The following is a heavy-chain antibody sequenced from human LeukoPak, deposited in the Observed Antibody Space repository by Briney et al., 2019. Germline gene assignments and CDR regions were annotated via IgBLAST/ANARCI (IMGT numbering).Heavy chain of an antibody. CDR1: GYTFTGYY. Sequence: ASVKVSCKASGYTFTGYYIHWVRQAPGQGLEWMGWINPNNGDTNYAQKFQGRVTMTRDTSISTAYMELSRLRSDDTAVFYCASLGIVLVTVTPYFDYWGQGTLVTVSS. D-gene: IGHD2-21*02. CDR2: INPNNGDT. V-gene: IGHV1-2*02. J-gene: IGHJ4*02. CDR3: ASLGIVLVTVTPYFDY.